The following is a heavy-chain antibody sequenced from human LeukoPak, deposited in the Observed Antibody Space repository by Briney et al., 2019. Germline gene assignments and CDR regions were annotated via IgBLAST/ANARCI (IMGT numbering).Heavy chain of an antibody. J-gene: IGHJ4*02. V-gene: IGHV1-69*13. Sequence: SVKVSCKASGGTSSSYAISWVRQAPGQGLEWMGGIIPIFGTANYAQKFQGRVTITADESTSTAYMELSSLRSEDTAVYYCARSHYYGSGTGGYWGQGTLVTVSS. CDR1: GGTSSSYA. CDR3: ARSHYYGSGTGGY. CDR2: IIPIFGTA. D-gene: IGHD3-10*01.